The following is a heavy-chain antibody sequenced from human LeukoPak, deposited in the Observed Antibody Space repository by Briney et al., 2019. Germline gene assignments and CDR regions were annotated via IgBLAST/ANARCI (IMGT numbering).Heavy chain of an antibody. CDR3: ATSIVVVPAAQLGARDY. CDR1: GYTLTELS. D-gene: IGHD2-2*01. Sequence: ASVKVSCKVSGYTLTELSMHWVRQAPGKGLEWMGGFDPEDGETIYAQKFQGRVTMTEDTSTDTAYMELSSLRPEDTAVYYCATSIVVVPAAQLGARDYWGQGTLVTVSS. V-gene: IGHV1-24*01. J-gene: IGHJ4*02. CDR2: FDPEDGET.